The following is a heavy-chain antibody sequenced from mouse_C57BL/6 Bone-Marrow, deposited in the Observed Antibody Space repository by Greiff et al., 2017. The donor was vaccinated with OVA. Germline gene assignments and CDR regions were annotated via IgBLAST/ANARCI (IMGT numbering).Heavy chain of an antibody. CDR2: ISNGGGST. Sequence: EVKLVESGGGLVQPGGSLKLSCAASGFTFSDYYMYWVRQTPEKRLEWVAYISNGGGSTYYPDTVKGRFTISRDNAKNTLYLQMSRLKSEDTAMYYCARRGGYFAWFAYWGQGTLVTVSA. D-gene: IGHD2-3*01. J-gene: IGHJ3*01. CDR3: ARRGGYFAWFAY. V-gene: IGHV5-12*01. CDR1: GFTFSDYY.